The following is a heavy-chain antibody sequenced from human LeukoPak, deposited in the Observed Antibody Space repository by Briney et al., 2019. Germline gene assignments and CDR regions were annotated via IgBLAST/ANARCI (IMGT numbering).Heavy chain of an antibody. J-gene: IGHJ4*02. Sequence: GASVKVSCKASGGTFSSYAISWVRQAPGQGLEWMGGIIPIFGTANYAQKFQGRVTITADESTSTAYMELSSLRSEDTAVYYCARKDRGGGSLFDYWGQGTLVTVSS. V-gene: IGHV1-69*13. CDR2: IIPIFGTA. CDR1: GGTFSSYA. D-gene: IGHD3-16*02. CDR3: ARKDRGGGSLFDY.